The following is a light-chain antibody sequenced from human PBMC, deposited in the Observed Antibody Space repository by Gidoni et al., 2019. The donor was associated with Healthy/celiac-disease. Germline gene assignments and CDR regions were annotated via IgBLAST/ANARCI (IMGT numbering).Light chain of an antibody. CDR3: QQYYSYPPT. CDR2: AAS. J-gene: IGKJ1*01. V-gene: IGKV1-8*01. CDR1: QGISSY. Sequence: AIRMTQSPSSFSASTGDRVTIPCRASQGISSYLAWYQQKPGKAPKLLIYAASTLQSGVPSRFSGSGSGTDFTLTISCLQSEDFATYYCQQYYSYPPTFCQGTKVEIK.